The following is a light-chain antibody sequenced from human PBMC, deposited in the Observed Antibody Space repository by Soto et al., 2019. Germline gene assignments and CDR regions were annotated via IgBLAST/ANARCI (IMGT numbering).Light chain of an antibody. CDR1: QSVTGSS. V-gene: IGKV3-20*01. J-gene: IGKJ3*01. CDR3: QQYGRSPFT. CDR2: DAS. Sequence: EIVVTQSPGTMSLSPGERVTLSCRASQSVTGSSLAWYQHKPGQAPRLLIYDASSRATGIPDRFSGSGSGTDFTLTISRLEPEDYALYYCQQYGRSPFTFGPGTRVDIK.